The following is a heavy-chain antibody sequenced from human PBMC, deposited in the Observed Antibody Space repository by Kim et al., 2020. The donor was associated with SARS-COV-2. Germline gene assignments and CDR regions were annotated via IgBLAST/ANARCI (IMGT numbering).Heavy chain of an antibody. CDR3: ARDAITAYFDY. Sequence: SNQWYAASVKGRFTISRDNYNTLYLRMRRLRTDDTAIYYCARDAITAYFDYWGQGSLVTVSS. D-gene: IGHD1-20*01. CDR2: SNQ. V-gene: IGHV3-30*15. J-gene: IGHJ4*02.